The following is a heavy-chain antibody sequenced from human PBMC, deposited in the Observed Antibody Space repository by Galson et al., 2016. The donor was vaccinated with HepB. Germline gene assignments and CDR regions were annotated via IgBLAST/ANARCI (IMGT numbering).Heavy chain of an antibody. CDR1: GFTFSSYW. D-gene: IGHD6-19*01. Sequence: LRLSCAASGFTFSSYWMHWVRQAPGKGLVWVSRINSDGSSTIYADSVKGRFTISRDNAKNTLYLQMNSLRAEDTAVYYCAREGGQWLERFDYWGQGTLVAVSS. CDR3: AREGGQWLERFDY. V-gene: IGHV3-74*01. CDR2: INSDGSST. J-gene: IGHJ4*02.